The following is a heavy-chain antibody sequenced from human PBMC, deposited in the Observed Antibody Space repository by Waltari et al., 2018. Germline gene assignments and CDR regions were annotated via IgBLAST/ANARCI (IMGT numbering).Heavy chain of an antibody. V-gene: IGHV4-61*02. J-gene: IGHJ2*01. CDR3: ARWPEGGDGTNWYFDL. Sequence: QVQLQESGPGLVKPSQTLSLTCTVSGGSISSGSYYGSWIRQPAGKGLEGSGRIYTSGSTNYNPSLKSRVTISVDTSKNQFSLKLSSVTAADTAVYYCARWPEGGDGTNWYFDLWGRGTLVTVSS. D-gene: IGHD2-21*01. CDR2: IYTSGST. CDR1: GGSISSGSYY.